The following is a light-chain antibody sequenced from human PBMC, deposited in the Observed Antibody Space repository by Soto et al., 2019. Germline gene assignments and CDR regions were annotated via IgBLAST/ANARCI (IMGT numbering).Light chain of an antibody. Sequence: VLTQSPGTLSLSPGERATLSCRASQSVSSSYLAWYQQKPGQAPRLLIYDASRRATGIPDRFSGSGSGTDFTLTISRLEPEDFAVYYCRQYGGSPYTFGQGTQLEIE. CDR1: QSVSSSY. V-gene: IGKV3-20*01. J-gene: IGKJ2*01. CDR2: DAS. CDR3: RQYGGSPYT.